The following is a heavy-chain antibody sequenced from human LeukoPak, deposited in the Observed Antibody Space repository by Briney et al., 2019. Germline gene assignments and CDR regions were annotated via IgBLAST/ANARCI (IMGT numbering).Heavy chain of an antibody. J-gene: IGHJ6*02. CDR3: ARDPLRSTWSTYYNALDV. Sequence: ASVKVSCKASGYRFTSYAINWVRQAPGQGLEWMGWISAYNGNTDYAQKFQGRVIMTTDTSTSTAYMELRSLTSDDTAVYYCARDPLRSTWSTYYNALDVWGQGTTVTVSS. CDR2: ISAYNGNT. V-gene: IGHV1-18*01. D-gene: IGHD6-13*01. CDR1: GYRFTSYA.